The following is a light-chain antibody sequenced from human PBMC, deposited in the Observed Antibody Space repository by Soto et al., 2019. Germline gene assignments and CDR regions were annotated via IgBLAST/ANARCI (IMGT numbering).Light chain of an antibody. V-gene: IGKV3-15*01. CDR2: GAS. CDR3: QQYNNWRPLT. Sequence: EIVMTQSPATLSVSPGERATLSCRASQSVRYNLAWYQQKPGQAPRLLISGASTRATGIPARFSGSGSGTEFTPPTSSLQSEDFAAYYCQQYNNWRPLTFGGGTKVEIK. CDR1: QSVRYN. J-gene: IGKJ4*01.